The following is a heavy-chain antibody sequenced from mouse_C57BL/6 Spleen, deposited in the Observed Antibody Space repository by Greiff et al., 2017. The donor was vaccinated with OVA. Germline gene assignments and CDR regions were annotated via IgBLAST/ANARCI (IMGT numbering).Heavy chain of an antibody. CDR1: GFTFSDYG. CDR3: AREDTTVVAPFDY. J-gene: IGHJ2*01. V-gene: IGHV5-17*01. D-gene: IGHD1-1*01. CDR2: ISSGSSTI. Sequence: EVNVVESGGGLVKPGGSLKLSCAASGFTFSDYGMHWVRQAPEKGLEWVAYISSGSSTIYYADTVKGRFTISRDNAKNTLFLQMTSLRSEDTAMYYCAREDTTVVAPFDYWGQGTTLTVSS.